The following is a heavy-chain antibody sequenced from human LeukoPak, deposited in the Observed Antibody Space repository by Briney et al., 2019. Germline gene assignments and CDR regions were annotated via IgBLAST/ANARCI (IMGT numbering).Heavy chain of an antibody. D-gene: IGHD3-22*01. CDR3: ARHVPYYYDYSGYWPF. Sequence: GGSLQISCQASGSTFTSYWIAWARQLPGKGLEWMGIIYPGDSDTRYSPSFQGQVTISADKSISTPYLQWSSLKASDTAMYYCARHVPYYYDYSGYWPFWGQGTLVTVSS. CDR1: GSTFTSYW. V-gene: IGHV5-51*01. CDR2: IYPGDSDT. J-gene: IGHJ4*02.